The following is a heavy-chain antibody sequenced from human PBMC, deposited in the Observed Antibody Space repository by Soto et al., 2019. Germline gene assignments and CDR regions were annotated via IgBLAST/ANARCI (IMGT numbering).Heavy chain of an antibody. CDR2: IIPIFGTA. CDR1: GGTFSSYA. J-gene: IGHJ4*02. V-gene: IGHV1-69*13. D-gene: IGHD3-10*01. Sequence: GASVKVSCKASGGTFSSYAISWVRQAPGQGLEWLGGIIPIFGTANYAQKFQGRVTITADESTSTAYMELSSLRSEDTAVYYCARGPRRRYYYGSGSTYYFDYWGQGTLVTVSS. CDR3: ARGPRRRYYYGSGSTYYFDY.